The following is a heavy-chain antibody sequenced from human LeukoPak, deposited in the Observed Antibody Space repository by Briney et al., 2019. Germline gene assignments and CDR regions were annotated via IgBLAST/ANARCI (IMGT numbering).Heavy chain of an antibody. Sequence: SETLSLTCTVSGGSISSYYWSWIRQPPGKGLEWIGYIYYSGGTNYNPSLKSRVTISVDTSKNKFSLKLSSVTAADTAVYYCARDSVVVVAATQDYYYYGMDVWGQGTTVTVSS. CDR3: ARDSVVVVAATQDYYYYGMDV. D-gene: IGHD2-15*01. V-gene: IGHV4-59*01. CDR1: GGSISSYY. CDR2: IYYSGGT. J-gene: IGHJ6*02.